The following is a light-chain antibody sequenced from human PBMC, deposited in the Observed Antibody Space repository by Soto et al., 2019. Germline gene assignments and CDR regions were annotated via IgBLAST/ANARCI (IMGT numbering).Light chain of an antibody. CDR1: QSISSW. J-gene: IGKJ4*01. V-gene: IGKV1-5*01. CDR2: DAS. Sequence: DIQMTQSPSTLSASVGDRVTITCRASQSISSWLAWYQQKPGKAPKLLIYDASSLESGVPSRFSGSGSGTEFTLTISSLQTDDFATYYCQQYNRYLLTFGGGTKVDIK. CDR3: QQYNRYLLT.